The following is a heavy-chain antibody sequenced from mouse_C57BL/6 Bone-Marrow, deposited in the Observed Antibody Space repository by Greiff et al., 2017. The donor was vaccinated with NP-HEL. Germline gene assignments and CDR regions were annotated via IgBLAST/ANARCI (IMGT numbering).Heavy chain of an antibody. Sequence: QVQLQQPGAELVMPGASVKLSCKASGYTFTSYWMHWVKQRPGQGLEWIGEIDPSDSYTNYNQKFKGKSTLTVDKSSSTAYMQLSSLTAEDSAVYYCACDSSSLAYWGQGTLVTVSA. CDR1: GYTFTSYW. CDR2: IDPSDSYT. D-gene: IGHD1-1*01. J-gene: IGHJ3*01. CDR3: ACDSSSLAY. V-gene: IGHV1-69*01.